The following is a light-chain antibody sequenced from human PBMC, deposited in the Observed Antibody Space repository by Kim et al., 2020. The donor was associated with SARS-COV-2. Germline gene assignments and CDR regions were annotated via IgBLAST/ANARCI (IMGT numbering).Light chain of an antibody. V-gene: IGLV4-69*01. CDR1: SGHSHT. CDR3: QTWDSGIQV. J-gene: IGLJ3*02. CDR2: VDSDGSH. Sequence: GASVKLTCTLNSGHSHTIAWHQQQPKKGPRYLMKVDSDGSHSKGDGIPGRFSGSSSGAERHLTISSLQSEDEADYYCQTWDSGIQVFGGGTQLTVL.